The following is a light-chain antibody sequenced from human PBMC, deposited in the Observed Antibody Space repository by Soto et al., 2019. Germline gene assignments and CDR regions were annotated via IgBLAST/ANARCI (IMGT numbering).Light chain of an antibody. Sequence: EIVMTQSPATLSVSPGERATLACRASLSGSCNLAWYQQKPGQAPRLLIYGASTRATGIPARFSGSGSGTEFTLTISSRQSEDFAVYYCQQYNNWPPLTFGGGNKVEIK. CDR3: QQYNNWPPLT. V-gene: IGKV3-15*01. CDR1: LSGSCN. CDR2: GAS. J-gene: IGKJ4*01.